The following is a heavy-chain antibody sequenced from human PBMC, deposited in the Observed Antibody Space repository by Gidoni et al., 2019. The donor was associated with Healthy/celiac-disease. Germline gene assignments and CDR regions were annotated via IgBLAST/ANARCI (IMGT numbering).Heavy chain of an antibody. V-gene: IGHV1-8*01. CDR1: GYTFTSYD. D-gene: IGHD2-2*01. J-gene: IGHJ6*02. Sequence: QVQLVQSGAEATKPGASVKVPCKASGYTFTSYDIHGVRQATGPGLGWRGWMNPNSGNTGYAQKFQGRVTMTRNTSISTAYMELSSLRSEDTAVYYCARGPTRYCSSTSCYAYYYYGMDVWGQGTTVTVSS. CDR3: ARGPTRYCSSTSCYAYYYYGMDV. CDR2: MNPNSGNT.